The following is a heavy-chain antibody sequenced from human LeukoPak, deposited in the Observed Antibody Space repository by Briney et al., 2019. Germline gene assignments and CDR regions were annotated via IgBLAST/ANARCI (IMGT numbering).Heavy chain of an antibody. D-gene: IGHD2-21*02. V-gene: IGHV1-46*01. J-gene: IGHJ5*02. CDR3: ARRDCVGDCYSNWFDP. Sequence: GASEKVSCKASGYTFTNYFMHWVRQAPGQGLEWMGIINPRGGSTGYAQKFQGRITMTTDMSTRTVYMELSSLESEDTAVYYCARRDCVGDCYSNWFDPWGQGTLVTVSS. CDR2: INPRGGST. CDR1: GYTFTNYF.